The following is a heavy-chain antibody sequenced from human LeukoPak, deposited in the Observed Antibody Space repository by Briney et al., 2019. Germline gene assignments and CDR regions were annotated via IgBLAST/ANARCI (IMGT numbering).Heavy chain of an antibody. D-gene: IGHD2-21*01. Sequence: GGSLRLSCAASGFTVSSNYMSWVRQAPGKGLEWVSVIYSGGSTYYADSVKGRFTISRDNSKNTLYLQMNSLRAEDTAVYYCARDKGNCGGDCYPNWFDPWGQGTLVTVSS. CDR2: IYSGGST. V-gene: IGHV3-53*05. CDR1: GFTVSSNY. J-gene: IGHJ5*02. CDR3: ARDKGNCGGDCYPNWFDP.